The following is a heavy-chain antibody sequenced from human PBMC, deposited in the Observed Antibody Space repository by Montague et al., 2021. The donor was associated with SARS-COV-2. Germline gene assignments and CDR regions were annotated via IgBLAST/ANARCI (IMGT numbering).Heavy chain of an antibody. CDR2: INQSGRT. Sequence: SETLSLTCAVYGGSFGGYYWSWIRQPPEKGLEWIGEINQSGRTNNNPSLKSRVIISVDTSKNQFSLKLSSVTAADTAVYYCARRRSSVWGVTVSAELDYWGQGILVIVSS. CDR3: ARRRSSVWGVTVSAELDY. V-gene: IGHV4-34*01. CDR1: GGSFGGYY. J-gene: IGHJ4*02. D-gene: IGHD3-10*01.